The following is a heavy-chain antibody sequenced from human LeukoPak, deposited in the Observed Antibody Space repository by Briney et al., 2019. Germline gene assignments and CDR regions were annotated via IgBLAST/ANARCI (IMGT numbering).Heavy chain of an antibody. J-gene: IGHJ5*02. D-gene: IGHD3-22*01. CDR2: ISAYNGNT. CDR1: GYTFTSYG. CDR3: ARGYYDSSGYHPKYNWFDP. V-gene: IGHV1-18*01. Sequence: ASVKVSCKASGYTFTSYGISWVRQAPGQGLEWMGWISAYNGNTNYAQKLQGRVTMTTDTSTSTAYMELRSLRSDDTAVYYCARGYYDSSGYHPKYNWFDPWSQGTLVTVSS.